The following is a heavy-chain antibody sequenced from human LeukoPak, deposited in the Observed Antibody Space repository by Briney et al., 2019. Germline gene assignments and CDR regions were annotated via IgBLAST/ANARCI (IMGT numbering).Heavy chain of an antibody. V-gene: IGHV1-69*06. CDR1: GYTFTGYY. D-gene: IGHD2-2*01. CDR2: IIPIFGTA. CDR3: AKDVGEFCSSRNCYASDY. Sequence: SVKVSCKASGYTFTGYYVHWVRQAPGQGLEWMGGIIPIFGTANYAQKFQGRVTITADKSTSTAYMELSSLRSDDTAVYYCAKDVGEFCSSRNCYASDYWGQGTLVTVST. J-gene: IGHJ4*02.